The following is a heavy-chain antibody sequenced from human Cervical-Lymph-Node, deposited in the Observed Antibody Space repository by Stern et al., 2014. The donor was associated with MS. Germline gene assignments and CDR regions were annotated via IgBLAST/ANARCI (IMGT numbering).Heavy chain of an antibody. V-gene: IGHV3-15*01. CDR1: GFTFSDAW. CDR3: VIDGRYSAQYPLDH. CDR2: INKRADGGTT. J-gene: IGHJ4*02. D-gene: IGHD1-26*01. Sequence: EVQLVESGGGVVEPGGSLRLSCAASGFTFSDAWMSWVRQAPGQGLEWVGRINKRADGGTTDYAAPVKGRFVISRDDSESTLYLQMNNLKSDDSAIYYCVIDGRYSAQYPLDHWGQGTLVIVSS.